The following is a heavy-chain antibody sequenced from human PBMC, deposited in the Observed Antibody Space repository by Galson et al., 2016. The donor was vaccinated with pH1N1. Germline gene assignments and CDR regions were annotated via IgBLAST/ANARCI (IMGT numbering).Heavy chain of an antibody. CDR3: ARGVIDYDFWSGYQDHAAFDI. V-gene: IGHV6-1*01. CDR2: TSYRSKWYN. D-gene: IGHD3-3*01. J-gene: IGHJ3*02. CDR1: GDSVSSNSAT. Sequence: CAISGDSVSSNSATWNWIRQSPSRGLEWLGRTSYRSKWYNDYAESVKSRIIISPDTSKNQLSLQLDSVTPADTAVYYCARGVIDYDFWSGYQDHAAFDIWGQGTMVIVSS.